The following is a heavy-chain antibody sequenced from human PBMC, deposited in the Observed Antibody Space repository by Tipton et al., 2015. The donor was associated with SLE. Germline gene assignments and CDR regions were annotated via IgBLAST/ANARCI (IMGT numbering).Heavy chain of an antibody. V-gene: IGHV4-4*08. D-gene: IGHD3-10*01. CDR3: ARGRLVRGDYFFDY. J-gene: IGHJ4*02. CDR1: GGSISSSYY. CDR2: IYTSGST. Sequence: TLSLTCTVSGGSISSSYYWGWIRQPPGKGLEWIGYIYTSGSTNYNPSLKSRVTISVDTSKNQFSLKLSSVTAADTAVYYCARGRLVRGDYFFDYWGQGTLVTVSS.